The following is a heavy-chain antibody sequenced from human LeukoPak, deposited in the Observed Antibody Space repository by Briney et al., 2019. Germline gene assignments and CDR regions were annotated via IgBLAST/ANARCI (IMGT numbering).Heavy chain of an antibody. CDR3: ARGSVRGSGAAFDY. CDR1: GGSLSGYY. CDR2: INHSGST. J-gene: IGHJ4*02. V-gene: IGHV4-34*01. D-gene: IGHD3-10*01. Sequence: PSETLSLTCAVYGGSLSGYYWSWIRQPPGKGLEWIGEINHSGSTNYNPSLKSRVTISVDTSKNQFSPKLSSVPASDTAVYYCARGSVRGSGAAFDYWGQGTLVTVSS.